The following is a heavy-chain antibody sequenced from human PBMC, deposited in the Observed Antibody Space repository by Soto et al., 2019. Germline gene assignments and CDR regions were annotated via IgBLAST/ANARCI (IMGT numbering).Heavy chain of an antibody. V-gene: IGHV3-7*01. J-gene: IGHJ4*02. CDR1: GFTFSAYW. CDR3: ARAKRANGNFEY. CDR2: IKQAGSEK. Sequence: EVQLVESGGGLVQTGGSLRLSCADSGFTFSAYWMSWVRHAPGKGLEWVANIKQAGSEKYYVDSVNGRFIISRDDAKNSLFLQVNSLRVEDTAVYYCARAKRANGNFEYWGQRTLVTVSS. D-gene: IGHD6-25*01.